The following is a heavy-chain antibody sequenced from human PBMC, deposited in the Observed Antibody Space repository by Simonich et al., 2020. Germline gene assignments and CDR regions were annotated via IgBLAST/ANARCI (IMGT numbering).Heavy chain of an antibody. CDR2: IYWDDDK. CDR1: GFSLSTSGVG. D-gene: IGHD3-10*01. Sequence: QITLKASGPTLVKPTQTLTLTCTSSGFSLSTSGVGVCWICQPPGKALELLALIYWDDDKRYSPSRKSRLTITKDTSKNQVGLTMTNIDPVDTATYYCAHKLSGWFGERDAFDIWGQGTMVTVSS. V-gene: IGHV2-5*02. CDR3: AHKLSGWFGERDAFDI. J-gene: IGHJ3*02.